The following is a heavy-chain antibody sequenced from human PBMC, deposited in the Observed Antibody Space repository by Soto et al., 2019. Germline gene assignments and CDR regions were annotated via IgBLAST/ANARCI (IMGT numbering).Heavy chain of an antibody. Sequence: QVQLVESGGGVVQPGRSLRLSCAASGFTFSSYGMHWVRQAPGKGLEWVAVISYDGSNKYYADSVKGRFTISRDNSKNTLYLQMNSLRAEDTAVYYCAKDKEVGYCSGGSCFPAGFDPWGQGTLVTVSS. CDR1: GFTFSSYG. V-gene: IGHV3-30*18. CDR2: ISYDGSNK. J-gene: IGHJ5*02. D-gene: IGHD2-15*01. CDR3: AKDKEVGYCSGGSCFPAGFDP.